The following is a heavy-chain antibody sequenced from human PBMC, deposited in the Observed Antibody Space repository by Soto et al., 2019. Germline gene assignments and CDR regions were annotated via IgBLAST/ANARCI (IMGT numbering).Heavy chain of an antibody. D-gene: IGHD5-18*01. CDR2: IYYTGYT. CDR1: GGPISSSSYY. Sequence: PSETLSLTCTVSGGPISSSSYYWGWIRQAPGKGLEWLAAIYYTGYTYHNPSLKSHVTISVDTSKNQFSLKLTSVTAADTALYYCARSAIATHWFFDLWGRGTLVTVSS. V-gene: IGHV4-39*01. CDR3: ARSAIATHWFFDL. J-gene: IGHJ2*01.